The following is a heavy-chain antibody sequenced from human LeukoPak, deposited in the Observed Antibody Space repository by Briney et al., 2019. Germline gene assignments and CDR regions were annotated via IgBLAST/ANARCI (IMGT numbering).Heavy chain of an antibody. CDR2: IYSGGST. D-gene: IGHD3-16*02. V-gene: IGHV3-53*01. Sequence: PGGSLRLSCATSRFTVSINYMSWVRQAPGKGLEWVSVIYSGGSTYYADSVKGRFTISRDNSKNTLYLQMNSLRAEDTAVYYCARRRLGELSPFDYWGQGTLVTVSS. CDR3: ARRRLGELSPFDY. CDR1: RFTVSINY. J-gene: IGHJ4*02.